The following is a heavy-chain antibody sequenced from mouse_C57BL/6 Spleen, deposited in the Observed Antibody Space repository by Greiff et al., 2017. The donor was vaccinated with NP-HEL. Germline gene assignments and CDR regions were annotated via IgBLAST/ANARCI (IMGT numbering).Heavy chain of an antibody. CDR2: IYPGDGDT. CDR3: ARLESFSITLY. CDR1: GYAFSSYW. J-gene: IGHJ2*01. D-gene: IGHD1-1*01. V-gene: IGHV1-80*01. Sequence: QVQLQQSGAELVKPGASVKISCKASGYAFSSYWMNWVKQRPGKGLEWIGQIYPGDGDTNYNGKFKGKATLTADKSSSTAYMQLSSLTSEDSAVYFCARLESFSITLYWGQGTTLTVSS.